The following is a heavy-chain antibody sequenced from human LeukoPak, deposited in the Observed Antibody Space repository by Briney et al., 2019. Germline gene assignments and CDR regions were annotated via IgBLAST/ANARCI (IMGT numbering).Heavy chain of an antibody. Sequence: PGGSLRLSCAASGFTFSSSWMAWVRQAPGKGLEWVGNIKEDGTAKNYVVSVRGRFTISRDNAKNSLYLQMNSLRGEDTAVYYCTRGYVGIDYWGQGTLVTVSS. V-gene: IGHV3-7*04. CDR1: GFTFSSSW. CDR2: IKEDGTAK. CDR3: TRGYVGIDY. J-gene: IGHJ4*02. D-gene: IGHD5-12*01.